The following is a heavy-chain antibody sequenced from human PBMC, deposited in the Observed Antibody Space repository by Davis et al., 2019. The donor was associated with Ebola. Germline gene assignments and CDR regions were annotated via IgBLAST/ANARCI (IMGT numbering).Heavy chain of an antibody. J-gene: IGHJ5*02. CDR2: SYSVGTT. Sequence: GESLKISCAASGFTVGSNYMNWVRQAPGKGPEWVSVSYSVGTTYYADSVKGRFSISRDKSKNTVYLQMDSLRAEDTAVYYCVRDDGDSVEDGWFDPWGQGTLVTVSS. CDR1: GFTVGSNY. D-gene: IGHD4-17*01. V-gene: IGHV3-66*02. CDR3: VRDDGDSVEDGWFDP.